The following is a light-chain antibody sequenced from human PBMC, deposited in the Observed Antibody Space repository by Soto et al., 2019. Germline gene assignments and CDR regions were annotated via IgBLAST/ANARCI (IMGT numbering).Light chain of an antibody. CDR3: MQCRYWPPRT. V-gene: IGKV2-30*01. CDR1: QSLLYRDGNTY. CDR2: QVS. Sequence: DVVMTQSPLSLPVTLGQPAAISCRASQSLLYRDGNTYLSWFQQRPGQSPRRLIYQVSIRDSGVPDRVSGSGSGSDFTLKMTRVEAEDVGVYYCMQCRYWPPRTFGQGTKVEIK. J-gene: IGKJ1*01.